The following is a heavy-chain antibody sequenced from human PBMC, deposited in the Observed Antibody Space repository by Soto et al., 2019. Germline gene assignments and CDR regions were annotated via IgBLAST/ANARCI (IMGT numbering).Heavy chain of an antibody. CDR2: ISGSGGST. D-gene: IGHD3-22*01. J-gene: IGHJ4*02. CDR1: GFTFSSYA. Sequence: EVQLLESGGGMVQPGGSLRLSCAASGFTFSSYAMSWVRQAPGKGLEWVSAISGSGGSTYYADSVKGRFTISRDNSTNTLYLQMNSLRAEDTAVYYCAKREYDYDSSGYYGFDYWGQGTLVTVSS. V-gene: IGHV3-23*01. CDR3: AKREYDYDSSGYYGFDY.